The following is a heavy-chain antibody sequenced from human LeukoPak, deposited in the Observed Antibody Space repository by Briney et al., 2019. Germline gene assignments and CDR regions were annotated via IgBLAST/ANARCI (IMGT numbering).Heavy chain of an antibody. CDR1: GGSISSGGYY. D-gene: IGHD6-19*01. CDR2: IYYSGST. J-gene: IGHJ4*02. Sequence: SQTLSLTCTVSGGSISSGGYYWSWIRQHPGKGLEWIGYIYYSGSTYYNPSLKSRVTISVDTSKNQFSLKLSSVTAADTAFYFCARHIAVAGQRGFDYWGQGTLVTVSS. V-gene: IGHV4-31*03. CDR3: ARHIAVAGQRGFDY.